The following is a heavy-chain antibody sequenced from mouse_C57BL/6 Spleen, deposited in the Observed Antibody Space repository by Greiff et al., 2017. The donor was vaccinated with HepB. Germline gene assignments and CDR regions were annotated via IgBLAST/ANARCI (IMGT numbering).Heavy chain of an antibody. CDR1: GFSLTSYA. CDR2: IWTGGGT. CDR3: ARNRVVEGSYWYFDV. D-gene: IGHD1-1*01. J-gene: IGHJ1*03. Sequence: VKLQESGPGLVAPSQSLSITCTVSGFSLTSYAISWVRQPPGKGLEWLGVIWTGGGTNYNSALKSRLSISKDNSKSQVFLKMNSLQTDDTARYYCARNRVVEGSYWYFDVWGTGTTVTVSS. V-gene: IGHV2-9-1*01.